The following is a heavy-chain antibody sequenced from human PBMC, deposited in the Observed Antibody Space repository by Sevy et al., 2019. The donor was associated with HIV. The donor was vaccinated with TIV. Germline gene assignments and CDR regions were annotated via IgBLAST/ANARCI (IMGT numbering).Heavy chain of an antibody. V-gene: IGHV3-53*01. CDR1: GFTFSSNW. Sequence: GGSLRLSCATSGFTFSSNWMTWVRQAPGKGLEWVSVIYSDSNTYYADSVKGRFTISRDNSKNTLYLQMKSLRAEDTALYYCAKGLILEWSWYGMDVWGQGTTVTVSS. CDR3: AKGLILEWSWYGMDV. J-gene: IGHJ6*02. D-gene: IGHD3-3*01. CDR2: IYSDSNT.